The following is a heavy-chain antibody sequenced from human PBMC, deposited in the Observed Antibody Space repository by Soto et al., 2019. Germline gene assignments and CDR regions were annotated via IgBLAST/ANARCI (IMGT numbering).Heavy chain of an antibody. CDR2: IIPVFAST. Sequence: QVHLVQSGAEVKKPASSVKVSCQASGGTFSTYGITWVRQAPGHGLEWMGAIIPVFASTSSAQLYRGRLSITADEVSSTAYMELSCLTSEDTAGYYCATASFRGTAIQKFERWCQGTLFTV. D-gene: IGHD1-26*01. CDR3: ATASFRGTAIQKFER. V-gene: IGHV1-69*01. CDR1: GGTFSTYG. J-gene: IGHJ5*02.